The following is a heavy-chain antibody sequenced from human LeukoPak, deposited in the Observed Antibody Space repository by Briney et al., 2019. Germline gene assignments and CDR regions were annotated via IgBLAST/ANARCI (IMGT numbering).Heavy chain of an antibody. CDR2: IYYSGST. V-gene: IGHV4-59*08. Sequence: SETLSLTCTVSGGSISSYYWSWIRQPPGKGLEWIGYIYYSGSTDYNPSLKSRVTISVDTSKNQFSLKLSSVTAADTAVYYCARRRAVLLWFGESADAFDIWGQGTMVTVSS. CDR3: ARRRAVLLWFGESADAFDI. J-gene: IGHJ3*02. D-gene: IGHD3-10*01. CDR1: GGSISSYY.